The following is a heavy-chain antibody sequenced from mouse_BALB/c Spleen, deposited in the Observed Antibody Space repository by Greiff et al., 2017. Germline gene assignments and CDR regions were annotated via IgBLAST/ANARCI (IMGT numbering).Heavy chain of an antibody. CDR2: ISSGGSYT. V-gene: IGHV5-9-4*01. Sequence: EVKGVESGGGLVKPGGSLKLSCAASGFTFSSYAMSWVRQSPEKRLEWVAEISSGGSYTYYPDTVTGRFTISRDNAKNTLYLEMSSLRSEDTAMYYCARVVYDYGFAYWGQGTLVTVSA. CDR1: GFTFSSYA. CDR3: ARVVYDYGFAY. J-gene: IGHJ3*01. D-gene: IGHD2-4*01.